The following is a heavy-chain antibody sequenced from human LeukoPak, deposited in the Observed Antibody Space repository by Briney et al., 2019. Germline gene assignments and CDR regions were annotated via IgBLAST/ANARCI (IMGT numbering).Heavy chain of an antibody. CDR3: AKETGNYYYYGMDV. CDR1: GFYFSSDS. Sequence: GGSLRLSCAASGFYFSSDSMSWLRQAPGKGLEWVSSFNGKGGGKYYADSVKGRFTISRDNSKNTLYLQMNSLRAEDTAVYYCAKETGNYYYYGMDVWGQGTTVTVPS. J-gene: IGHJ6*02. V-gene: IGHV3-23*01. CDR2: FNGKGGGK. D-gene: IGHD3-10*01.